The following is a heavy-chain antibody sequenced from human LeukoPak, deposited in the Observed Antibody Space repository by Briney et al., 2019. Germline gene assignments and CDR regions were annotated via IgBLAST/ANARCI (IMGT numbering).Heavy chain of an antibody. CDR1: GGSFSGYY. D-gene: IGHD3-3*01. J-gene: IGHJ1*01. Sequence: SSETLSLTCAVYGGSFSGYYWSWIRQPPGKGLEWIGEINHSGSTNYNPSLKSRVTISVDTSKNQFSLKLSSVTAADTAVYYCASAYGFWSGYRVFQHWGQGTLVTVSS. V-gene: IGHV4-34*01. CDR3: ASAYGFWSGYRVFQH. CDR2: INHSGST.